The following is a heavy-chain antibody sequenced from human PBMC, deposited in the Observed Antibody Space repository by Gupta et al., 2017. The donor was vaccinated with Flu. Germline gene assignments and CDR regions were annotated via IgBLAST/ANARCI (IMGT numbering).Heavy chain of an antibody. J-gene: IGHJ6*01. Sequence: GLEWVSSVRRGGDITYYADSVKGRLTTSRDNSKNTLYLQLHSLTAENTTLYYCAKDFYSSGCLSDSPVGVLGQRSTITLSS. V-gene: IGHV3-23*01. D-gene: IGHD6-19*01. CDR3: AKDFYSSGCLSDSPVGV. CDR2: VRRGGDIT.